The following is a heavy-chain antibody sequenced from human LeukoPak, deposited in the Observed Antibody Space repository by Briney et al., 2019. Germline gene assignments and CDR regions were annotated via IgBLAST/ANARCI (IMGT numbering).Heavy chain of an antibody. CDR2: IYTSGST. J-gene: IGHJ6*04. CDR1: GGSFSSYY. V-gene: IGHV4-4*09. Sequence: SETLSLTCTVSGGSFSSYYWSWIRQPPGKGLEWIGYIYTSGSTNYIRSLKSRVTISVNTSKNQFSLKLSSVTAAETAVYYCARRPMASGMDVWGKGTTVTVSS. D-gene: IGHD5-24*01. CDR3: ARRPMASGMDV.